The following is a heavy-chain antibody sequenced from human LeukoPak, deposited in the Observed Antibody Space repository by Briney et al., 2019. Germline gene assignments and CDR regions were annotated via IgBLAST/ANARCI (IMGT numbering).Heavy chain of an antibody. CDR3: AKEMTTVTTFSLDY. D-gene: IGHD4-17*01. V-gene: IGHV3-30*18. CDR2: ISYDGSNK. J-gene: IGHJ4*02. Sequence: GRSLRLSCAASGFTFSSYGMHWVRQAPGKGPEWVAVISYDGSNKYYADSVKGRFTISRDNSKNTLYLQMNSLRAEDTAVYYCAKEMTTVTTFSLDYWGQGTLVTVSS. CDR1: GFTFSSYG.